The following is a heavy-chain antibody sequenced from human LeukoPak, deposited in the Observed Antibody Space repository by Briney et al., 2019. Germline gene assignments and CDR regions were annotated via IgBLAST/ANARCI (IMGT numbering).Heavy chain of an antibody. D-gene: IGHD6-13*01. CDR2: INPNSGGT. CDR1: GYTFTGYY. V-gene: IGHV1-2*02. CDR3: ARVKGSSWYMNWFDP. Sequence: ASVKVSCKASGYTFTGYYMHWVRQAPGQGLEWMGWINPNSGGTNYAQKFQGRVTMTRDTSITTAYMELSRLRSDDKAVYYCARVKGSSWYMNWFDPWGQGTLVTVSS. J-gene: IGHJ5*02.